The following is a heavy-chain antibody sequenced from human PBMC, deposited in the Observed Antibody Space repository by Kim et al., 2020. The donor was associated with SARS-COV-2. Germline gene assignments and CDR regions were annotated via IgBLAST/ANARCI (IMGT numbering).Heavy chain of an antibody. J-gene: IGHJ6*02. D-gene: IGHD3-9*01. CDR2: IYYSGST. CDR1: GGSISSGGYY. Sequence: SETLSLTCTVSGGSISSGGYYWSWIRQHPGKGLEWIGYIYYSGSTYYNPSLKSRVTISVDTSKNQFSLKLSSVTAADTAVYYCARAYAPFKAPYYDILTAYGMDVWGQGTTVTVSS. V-gene: IGHV4-31*03. CDR3: ARAYAPFKAPYYDILTAYGMDV.